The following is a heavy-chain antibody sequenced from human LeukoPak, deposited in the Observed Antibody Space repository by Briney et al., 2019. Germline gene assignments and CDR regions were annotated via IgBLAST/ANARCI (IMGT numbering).Heavy chain of an antibody. D-gene: IGHD6-19*01. Sequence: SETLSLTGTVSGDSISSYYWSWIRQPPGKGLEWIGYIYYSGGTDYNPSLKSRVTISVDTSKNQFSLKLSSVTAADTAVYYCARRDSSGVVPRWDYWGQGTLVTVSS. J-gene: IGHJ4*02. V-gene: IGHV4-59*08. CDR2: IYYSGGT. CDR1: GDSISSYY. CDR3: ARRDSSGVVPRWDY.